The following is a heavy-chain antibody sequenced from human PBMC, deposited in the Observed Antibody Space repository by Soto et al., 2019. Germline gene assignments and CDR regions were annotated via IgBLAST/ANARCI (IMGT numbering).Heavy chain of an antibody. J-gene: IGHJ4*02. CDR2: ISSNGGTT. CDR3: VRRGSGNYDY. CDR1: GFTFSSYD. D-gene: IGHD1-7*01. Sequence: EVQLAEAGGGMVQPGGSLRLSCVASGFTFSSYDMHWVREAPGKGLEYVSSISSNGGTTYYGNSVKGRFTISRDNSKNALYLKRGSLRAEDIAVYYCVRRGSGNYDYWGQGTLVTVSS. V-gene: IGHV3-64*01.